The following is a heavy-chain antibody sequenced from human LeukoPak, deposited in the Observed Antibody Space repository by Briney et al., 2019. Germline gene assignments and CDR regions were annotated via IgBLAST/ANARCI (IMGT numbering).Heavy chain of an antibody. CDR3: ARLTIPGSVQQLVRAWFDP. D-gene: IGHD6-13*01. V-gene: IGHV4-39*01. CDR1: GGSISSSSYY. J-gene: IGHJ5*02. Sequence: SETLSLTCTVSGGSISSSSYYWGWIRQPRGKGLEWIGNIYHSGSTYYNPSLKSRVTISVDTSKNQFSLKLSSVTAADTAVYYCARLTIPGSVQQLVRAWFDPWGQGTLVTVSS. CDR2: IYHSGST.